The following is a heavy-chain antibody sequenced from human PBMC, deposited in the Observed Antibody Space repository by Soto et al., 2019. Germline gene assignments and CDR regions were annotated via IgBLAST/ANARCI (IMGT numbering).Heavy chain of an antibody. V-gene: IGHV3-21*01. CDR1: GFTFSSYS. CDR3: ARGIGTFRGYNYYMDV. CDR2: ISSSSSYI. D-gene: IGHD2-21*01. Sequence: AGGSLRLSCAASGFTFSSYSMNWVRQAPGKGLEWVSSISSSSSYIYYADSVKGRFTISRDNAKNSLYLQMNSLRAEDTAVYYCARGIGTFRGYNYYMDVWGKGTTVTVSS. J-gene: IGHJ6*03.